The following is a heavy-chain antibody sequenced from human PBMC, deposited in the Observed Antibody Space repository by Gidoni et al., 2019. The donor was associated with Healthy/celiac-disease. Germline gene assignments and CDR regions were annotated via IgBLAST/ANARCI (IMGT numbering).Heavy chain of an antibody. J-gene: IGHJ4*02. D-gene: IGHD3-16*02. V-gene: IGHV3-23*01. CDR3: AKDLYDYVWGSYRHAEIFDY. Sequence: EVQLLESGGVLVQPGGSLRLSCAASGFTFISYALRWVRQAPGKGLEWVSAISGSGGSTYYADSVKGRFTISRDNSKNTLYLQMNSLRAEDTAVYYCAKDLYDYVWGSYRHAEIFDYWGQGTLVTVSS. CDR1: GFTFISYA. CDR2: ISGSGGST.